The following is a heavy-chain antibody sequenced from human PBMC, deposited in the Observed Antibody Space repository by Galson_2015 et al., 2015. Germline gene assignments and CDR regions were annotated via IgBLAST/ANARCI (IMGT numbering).Heavy chain of an antibody. J-gene: IGHJ6*03. D-gene: IGHD4-23*01. CDR1: AFAFSIYE. V-gene: IGHV3-48*03. Sequence: SLRLSCAASAFAFSIYEMNWIRQAPGKGLEWVSYITNTGDTTYYADSVKGRFTVSRDNAKNSLFLQMNSLRAEDTALYYCAKTTVAAGSSWYMDAWGKGTTVTVSS. CDR3: AKTTVAAGSSWYMDA. CDR2: ITNTGDTT.